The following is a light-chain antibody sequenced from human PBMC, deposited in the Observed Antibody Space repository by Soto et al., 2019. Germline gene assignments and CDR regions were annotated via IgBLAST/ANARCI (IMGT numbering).Light chain of an antibody. CDR2: DNN. Sequence: QSVLTQPPSVTAAPGQKFTISCSGSSSNIGNNYVSWYQQLPGTAPKLVIYDNNKRPSGVSDRFSGSKSGTSATLGITGLQTGDEADYYCGTWDDSLTVVVFGGGTKVTVL. J-gene: IGLJ2*01. CDR1: SSNIGNNY. V-gene: IGLV1-51*01. CDR3: GTWDDSLTVVV.